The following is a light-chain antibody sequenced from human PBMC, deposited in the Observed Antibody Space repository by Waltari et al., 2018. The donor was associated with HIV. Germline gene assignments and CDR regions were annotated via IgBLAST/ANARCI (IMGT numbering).Light chain of an antibody. CDR1: TRAFCHF. Sequence: HSALTQPASASGSPGQSLTLPCTASTRAFCHFLPCYHKPPGTPPHLLLYAVNRRPSGTSDRFSGSKSGATASLTISGLQIDDEADYYCSSPTTMESVTFGGGTHAVAFGGGTHLTV. J-gene: IGLJ2*01. V-gene: IGLV2-14*03. CDR2: AVN. CDR3: SSPTTMESVTFGGGTHAVA.